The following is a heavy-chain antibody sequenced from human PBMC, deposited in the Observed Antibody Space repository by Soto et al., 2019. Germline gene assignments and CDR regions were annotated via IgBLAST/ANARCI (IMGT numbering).Heavy chain of an antibody. D-gene: IGHD3-3*01. Sequence: SVKVSCKASGGSFGKSAISWVRQTPGQGLEWLGGFIPVYRTLNYAQKFQGRVTITADESTGTAYMTLSSLASDDTAVYYCATGVIWIGYFTVDSWGQGTRVTVSA. CDR3: ATGVIWIGYFTVDS. J-gene: IGHJ4*02. V-gene: IGHV1-69*01. CDR1: GGSFGKSA. CDR2: FIPVYRTL.